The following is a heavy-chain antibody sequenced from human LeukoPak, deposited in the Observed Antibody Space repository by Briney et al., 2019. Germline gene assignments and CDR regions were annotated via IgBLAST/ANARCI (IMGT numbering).Heavy chain of an antibody. J-gene: IGHJ3*02. CDR3: ARLITGTTTAFDI. CDR2: INHSGST. CDR1: GGSFSGYY. V-gene: IGHV4-34*01. D-gene: IGHD1-7*01. Sequence: SETLSLTCAVYGGSFSGYYWSWIRQPPGKGLEWIGEINHSGSTNYNPSLKTRLTMSVDTSKNQFSLKLRSVTAADTAVYYCARLITGTTTAFDIWGQGTMVTVSS.